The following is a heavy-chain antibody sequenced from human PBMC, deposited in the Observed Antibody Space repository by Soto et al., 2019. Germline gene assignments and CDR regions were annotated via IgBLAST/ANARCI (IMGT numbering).Heavy chain of an antibody. CDR3: AIGHCFSSICAYLDP. D-gene: IGHD3-3*02. J-gene: IGHJ2*01. V-gene: IGHV4-31*03. CDR1: GGSISSGGSY. Sequence: QVQLQESGPGLVKPSQTLSLTCTVSGGSISSGGSYWSWIRQSPGKGLEWIGYIYYSGTTYYNPSLTRRPSISLNTSNTQFALMFSSVTAADSAIYYCAIGHCFSSICAYLDPWGRGTLVTVSS. CDR2: IYYSGTT.